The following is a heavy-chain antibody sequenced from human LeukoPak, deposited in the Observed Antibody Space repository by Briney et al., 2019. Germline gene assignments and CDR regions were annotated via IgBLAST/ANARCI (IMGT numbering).Heavy chain of an antibody. D-gene: IGHD2-15*01. V-gene: IGHV3-30*18. J-gene: IGHJ6*04. CDR3: ANGGRGYCSGGSCYDSVSPEGLGYYYGMDV. Sequence: GGSLRLSCAASGFTFGSYGMHWVRQAPGKGLEWVAVISYDGSNKYYADSVKGRFTISRDNSKNTLYLQMNSLRAEDTAVYYCANGGRGYCSGGSCYDSVSPEGLGYYYGMDVWGKGTTVTVSS. CDR1: GFTFGSYG. CDR2: ISYDGSNK.